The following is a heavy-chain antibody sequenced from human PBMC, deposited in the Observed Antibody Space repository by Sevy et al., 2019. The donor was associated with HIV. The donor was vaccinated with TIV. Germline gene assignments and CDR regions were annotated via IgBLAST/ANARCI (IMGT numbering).Heavy chain of an antibody. Sequence: GGSLRLSCAASGFTFSSYAMHWVRQAPGKGLEWVAVISYDGSNKYYADSVKGRFTISRDNSKNTLYLQMNSLRAEDMAVYYCARDIVVVVAATSPHYYYYGMDVWGQGTTVTVSS. CDR3: ARDIVVVVAATSPHYYYYGMDV. J-gene: IGHJ6*02. V-gene: IGHV3-30-3*01. CDR2: ISYDGSNK. D-gene: IGHD2-15*01. CDR1: GFTFSSYA.